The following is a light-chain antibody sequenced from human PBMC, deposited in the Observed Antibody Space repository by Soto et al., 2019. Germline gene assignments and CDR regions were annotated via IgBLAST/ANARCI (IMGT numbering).Light chain of an antibody. Sequence: EIVMTQSPATLSVSPGERATLSCRASQSVSRNLAWYQQKPGQAPRLLIYGASTRATGIPARLSGSGSGTEFTLTISSLQPEDFATYYCQQSYSTPLTFGGGTKVDIK. CDR1: QSVSRN. V-gene: IGKV3-15*01. CDR2: GAS. J-gene: IGKJ4*01. CDR3: QQSYSTPLT.